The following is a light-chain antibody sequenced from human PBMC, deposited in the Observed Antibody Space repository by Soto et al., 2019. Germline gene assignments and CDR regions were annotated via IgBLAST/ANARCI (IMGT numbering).Light chain of an antibody. CDR1: QSVSSSY. Sequence: EIVLTQSPGTLSLSPGERATLSCRAGQSVSSSYLAWYQQKPGQAPRLLIYGASSRATGIPDRFSGSGSGTDFTLTISRLEPEDFAVYYCQQYRTFGPGTKVDIK. J-gene: IGKJ3*01. CDR2: GAS. CDR3: QQYRT. V-gene: IGKV3-20*01.